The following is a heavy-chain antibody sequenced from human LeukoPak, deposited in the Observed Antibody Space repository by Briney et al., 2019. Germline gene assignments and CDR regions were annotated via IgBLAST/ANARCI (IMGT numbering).Heavy chain of an antibody. Sequence: GGSLRLSCAASGFTFSDYYMSWIRQAPGKGLEWVSHISGSSGYTNYADSVKGRFTISRDNAKNSLHLQMNSLRAEDTAVYYCAGARGNYVYYPFDYWGQGALVTVSS. V-gene: IGHV3-11*05. CDR2: ISGSSGYT. CDR3: AGARGNYVYYPFDY. J-gene: IGHJ4*02. D-gene: IGHD4-17*01. CDR1: GFTFSDYY.